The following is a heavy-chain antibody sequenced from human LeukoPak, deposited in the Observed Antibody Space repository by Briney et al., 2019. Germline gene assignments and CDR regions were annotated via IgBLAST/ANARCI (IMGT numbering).Heavy chain of an antibody. V-gene: IGHV1-18*01. Sequence: ASVKVSCKASGYTFTSYGISWVRQAPGQGLEWMGWISAYNGNTNYAQKLQGRVTMTRDMSTSTVYMELSSLRSEDTAVYYCARGTPGLDYFDYRGQGTLVTVSS. CDR1: GYTFTSYG. D-gene: IGHD3/OR15-3a*01. J-gene: IGHJ4*02. CDR3: ARGTPGLDYFDY. CDR2: ISAYNGNT.